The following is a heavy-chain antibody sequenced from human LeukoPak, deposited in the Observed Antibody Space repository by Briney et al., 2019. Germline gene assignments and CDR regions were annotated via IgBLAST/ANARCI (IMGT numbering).Heavy chain of an antibody. CDR1: GFTFSSYA. D-gene: IGHD3-9*01. CDR2: ISSNGGST. Sequence: AEGSLRLSCAASGFTFSSYAMHWVRQAPGKGLEYVSAISSNGGSTYYANSVKGRFTISRDNSKNTLYLQMGSLRAEDMAVYYCARDGSGVAYYDILTGYYGYYYYYMDVWGKGTTVTVSS. V-gene: IGHV3-64*01. J-gene: IGHJ6*03. CDR3: ARDGSGVAYYDILTGYYGYYYYYMDV.